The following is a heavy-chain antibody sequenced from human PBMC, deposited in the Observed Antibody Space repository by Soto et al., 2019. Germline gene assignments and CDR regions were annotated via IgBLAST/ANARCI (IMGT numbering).Heavy chain of an antibody. CDR1: GGSISSGGYY. CDR3: ARVQRDMTKTYYFDY. Sequence: SETLSLTCTVSGGSISSGGYYWSWIRQHPGKGLEWIGYIYYSGSTYYNPSLKSRVTISVDTSKNQFSLKLSSVTAADTAVYYCARVQRDMTKTYYFDYWGQGTLVTVSS. J-gene: IGHJ4*02. V-gene: IGHV4-31*03. D-gene: IGHD2-15*01. CDR2: IYYSGST.